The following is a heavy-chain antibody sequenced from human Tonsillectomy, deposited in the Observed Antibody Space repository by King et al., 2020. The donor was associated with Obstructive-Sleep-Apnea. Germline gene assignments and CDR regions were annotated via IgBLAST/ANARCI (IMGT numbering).Heavy chain of an antibody. D-gene: IGHD6-19*01. Sequence: QEQLVQSGAEVKKPGASVKVSCKTSGYTFGTYGITWVRQAPGQGLEWMGWINPNNGNTDYAQKLQGRVTMTTDASTTTAYMELRSLRSDDTAVDYCATFSSAWYFDYWGQGTLVTVSS. CDR2: INPNNGNT. CDR1: GYTFGTYG. V-gene: IGHV1-18*01. CDR3: ATFSSAWYFDY. J-gene: IGHJ4*02.